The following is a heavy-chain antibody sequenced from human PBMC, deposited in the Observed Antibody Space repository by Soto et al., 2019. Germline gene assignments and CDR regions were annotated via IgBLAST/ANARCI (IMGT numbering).Heavy chain of an antibody. D-gene: IGHD1-26*01. CDR2: ISYDGSNT. CDR1: GFTFSSYG. V-gene: IGHV3-30*18. CDR3: AKEGGLSGSYYISSSYYFDY. J-gene: IGHJ4*01. Sequence: QVQLVESGGGVVQPGRSLRLSCVASGFTFSSYGMHWVRQAPGRGLEWVAIISYDGSNTYYADSVKGRFTISRDNSKNTLYLQMNSLRPEDTPVYYCAKEGGLSGSYYISSSYYFDYWGHGTLVTVSS.